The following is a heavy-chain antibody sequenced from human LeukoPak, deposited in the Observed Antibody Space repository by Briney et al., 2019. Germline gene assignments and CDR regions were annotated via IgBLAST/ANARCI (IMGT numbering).Heavy chain of an antibody. CDR3: AKDLSRAVAADWFDP. J-gene: IGHJ5*02. CDR1: GFTFSNYD. D-gene: IGHD6-19*01. Sequence: GGPLRLSCAASGFTFSNYDMSWVRQAPGKGLDWVSSISDSGGSTYYADSVKGRFTISRDNSKNTLYLQMTNVRAADTAVYYCAKDLSRAVAADWFDPWDQGSLVTVSS. V-gene: IGHV3-23*01. CDR2: ISDSGGST.